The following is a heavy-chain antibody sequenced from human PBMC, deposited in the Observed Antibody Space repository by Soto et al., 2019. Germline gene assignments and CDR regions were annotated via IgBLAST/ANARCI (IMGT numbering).Heavy chain of an antibody. V-gene: IGHV4-59*02. D-gene: IGHD6-13*01. CDR2: IYYSGST. CDR1: GGSVSSYK. Sequence: PXETLPRPSTVSGGSVSSYKWSWIRQPPGKGLDWIGYIYYSGSTNYNPSLKSRVTISLDTSKNQFYLKLSSVTAADTAVYYCARGARIAAAGVWFDPWGQGTLVTVSS. J-gene: IGHJ5*02. CDR3: ARGARIAAAGVWFDP.